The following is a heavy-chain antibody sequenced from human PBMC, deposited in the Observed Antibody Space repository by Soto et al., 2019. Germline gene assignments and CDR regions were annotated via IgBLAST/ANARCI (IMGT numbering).Heavy chain of an antibody. CDR3: ARAPVGLDTISYFDY. J-gene: IGHJ4*02. D-gene: IGHD3-3*01. CDR1: GDSVSSVGFH. CDR2: IYNGGST. Sequence: SETLSLTCTVSGDSVSSVGFHWAWLRRPPGKGLEWIGYIYNGGSTYYRPSLESRMHMSLDATRHHYSLRPPSLTAAGTAAYFCARAPVGLDTISYFDYWGQGKLVTVSS. V-gene: IGHV4-30-4*01.